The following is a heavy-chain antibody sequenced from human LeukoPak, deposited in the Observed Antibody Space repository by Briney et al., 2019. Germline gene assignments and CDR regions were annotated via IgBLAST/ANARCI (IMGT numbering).Heavy chain of an antibody. CDR2: IYSDSGGST. D-gene: IGHD4-17*01. Sequence: PGGSLRLSCAASGFTFSNAWMSWVRQAPGKGLEWVSVIYSDSGGSTYYADSVKGRFTMSRDNSKNTLYLHMDSLRAEDTAVYYCARGFNHDYGDYFDYWGQGTLVTVSS. CDR3: ARGFNHDYGDYFDY. CDR1: GFTFSNAW. J-gene: IGHJ4*02. V-gene: IGHV3-66*01.